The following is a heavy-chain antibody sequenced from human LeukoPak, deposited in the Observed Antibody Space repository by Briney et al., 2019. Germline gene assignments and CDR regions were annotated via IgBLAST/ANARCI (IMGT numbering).Heavy chain of an antibody. CDR2: IYYSGST. Sequence: SETLSLTCTVSGGSISSYYWSWIRQPPGKGLEWIGYIYYSGSTNYNPSLKSRVTISVDTSKNQFSLKLSSVTAADTAVYYCARHFQYGSGSFDYWGQGTLVTVSS. D-gene: IGHD3-10*01. J-gene: IGHJ4*02. V-gene: IGHV4-59*08. CDR3: ARHFQYGSGSFDY. CDR1: GGSISSYY.